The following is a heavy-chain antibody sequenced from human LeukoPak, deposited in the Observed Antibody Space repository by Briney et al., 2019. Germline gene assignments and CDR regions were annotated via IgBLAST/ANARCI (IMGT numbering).Heavy chain of an antibody. J-gene: IGHJ4*02. CDR1: GFTFSSYD. D-gene: IGHD6-19*01. CDR2: ISSSGSTI. CDR3: AREGGGAVAGLFDY. Sequence: GGSLRLSCAASGFTFSSYDMTWVRQAPGRGLEWVSYISSSGSTIYYADSVKGRFTISRDNAKNSLYLQMNSLRAEDTAVYYCAREGGGAVAGLFDYWGQGTLVTVSS. V-gene: IGHV3-48*04.